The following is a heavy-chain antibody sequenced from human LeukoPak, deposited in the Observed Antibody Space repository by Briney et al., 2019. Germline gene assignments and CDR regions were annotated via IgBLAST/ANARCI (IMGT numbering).Heavy chain of an antibody. CDR3: AKDPIFSGSYGVFDS. CDR1: GFIFSNYG. CDR2: IIDSGNSL. V-gene: IGHV3-23*01. J-gene: IGHJ4*02. Sequence: GGSLRLSCAASGFIFSNYGMNWVRQAPGKGLEWVSTIIDSGNSLYYADSVEGRFTISRDNSKNTLYLQMNSLRAGDTAVYYCAKDPIFSGSYGVFDSWGQGTLVTVSS. D-gene: IGHD1-26*01.